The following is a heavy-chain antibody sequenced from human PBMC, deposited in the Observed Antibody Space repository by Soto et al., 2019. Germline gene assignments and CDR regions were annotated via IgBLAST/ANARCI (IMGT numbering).Heavy chain of an antibody. J-gene: IGHJ4*02. V-gene: IGHV4-59*12. CDR3: ARGEVVALGY. CDR1: GGSISSYY. CDR2: ISYSGST. Sequence: SETLSLTCTVSGGSISSYYWSWIRQSPGKGLEWIGYISYSGSTEYNPSLKSRVTILVDRSKNQFSLKLSSVTAADTAVYYCARGEVVALGYWGQGTLVTVSS. D-gene: IGHD2-15*01.